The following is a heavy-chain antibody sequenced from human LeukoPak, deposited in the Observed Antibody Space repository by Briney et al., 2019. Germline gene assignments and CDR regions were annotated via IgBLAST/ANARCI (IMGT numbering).Heavy chain of an antibody. Sequence: PSETLSLTCTVSGGSISSYYWSWIRQPAGKGLEWIGRIYTSGSTNYNPSLKSRVTISVDKAKNQFSLKLSSVTAADTAVYYCARDSEVSSGWYPFDYWGQGTLVTVSS. D-gene: IGHD6-19*01. V-gene: IGHV4-4*07. J-gene: IGHJ4*02. CDR1: GGSISSYY. CDR2: IYTSGST. CDR3: ARDSEVSSGWYPFDY.